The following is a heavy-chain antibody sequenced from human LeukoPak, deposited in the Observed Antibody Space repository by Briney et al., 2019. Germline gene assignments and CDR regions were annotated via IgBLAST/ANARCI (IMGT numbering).Heavy chain of an antibody. CDR3: ARGYCSSTTSYALDY. J-gene: IGHJ4*02. D-gene: IGHD2-2*01. CDR2: INPNSGGT. CDR1: GYTFTGYY. V-gene: IGHV1-2*02. Sequence: GASVKVSCKASGYTFTGYYMHWVRQAPGQGLEWVGWINPNSGGTNYAQRFQGRVTMTRDTSISTAYIELSRLRSDDTAVYYCARGYCSSTTSYALDYWGQGTLVTVSS.